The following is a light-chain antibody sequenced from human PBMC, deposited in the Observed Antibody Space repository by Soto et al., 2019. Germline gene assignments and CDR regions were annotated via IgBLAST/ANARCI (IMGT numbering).Light chain of an antibody. CDR2: DVS. Sequence: VLTQPRSVSGSPGQSVTISCTGTSSDVGGYNYVSWYQQHPGRAPKLMIYDVSKRPSGVPDRFSGSKSGNTASLTISGLQAEDEADYYCCSYAGSYTYVFGTGTKVTVL. CDR3: CSYAGSYTYV. J-gene: IGLJ1*01. V-gene: IGLV2-11*01. CDR1: SSDVGGYNY.